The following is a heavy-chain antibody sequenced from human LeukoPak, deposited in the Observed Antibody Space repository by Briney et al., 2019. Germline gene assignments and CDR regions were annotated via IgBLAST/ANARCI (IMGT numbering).Heavy chain of an antibody. CDR3: ARDLGSGQTGTIPGGLDY. CDR2: LNPSDGAT. V-gene: IGHV1-46*01. Sequence: GASVKVSCKASGYTFTSYFIHWVRQAPGQGLEWMGVLNPSDGATTYVQKFQGRVTMTRDTSTSTVYMDLNSLRSEDTAVYYCARDLGSGQTGTIPGGLDYWGQGTLVTVSA. CDR1: GYTFTSYF. J-gene: IGHJ4*02. D-gene: IGHD1-7*01.